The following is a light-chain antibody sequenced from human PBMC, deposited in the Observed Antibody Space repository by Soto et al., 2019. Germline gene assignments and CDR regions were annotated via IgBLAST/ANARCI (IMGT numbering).Light chain of an antibody. CDR3: QQYGSSPRA. Sequence: EIVLTQSPGTLSLSPGERATLSCRASQSVRSNYLAWYQQKPGRAPRLLIYGASSRATAILARFSGSGSGTDFTLTISRLEPEDFAVYYCQQYGSSPRAFGGGTKVEI. CDR2: GAS. V-gene: IGKV3-20*01. CDR1: QSVRSNY. J-gene: IGKJ4*01.